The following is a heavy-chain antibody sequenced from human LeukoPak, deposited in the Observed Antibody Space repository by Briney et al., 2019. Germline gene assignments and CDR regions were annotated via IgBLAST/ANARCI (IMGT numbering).Heavy chain of an antibody. CDR1: GFTFSSYS. Sequence: GGSLRLSCAASGFTFSSYSMNWVRQAPGKGLEWVSYISSSSSTIYYADSVKGRFTISRDNAKNSLYLQMNSLRAEDTAVYYCARGYYGSGSYLRFDPWGQGTLVTVSS. J-gene: IGHJ5*02. CDR3: ARGYYGSGSYLRFDP. CDR2: ISSSSSTI. D-gene: IGHD3-10*01. V-gene: IGHV3-48*01.